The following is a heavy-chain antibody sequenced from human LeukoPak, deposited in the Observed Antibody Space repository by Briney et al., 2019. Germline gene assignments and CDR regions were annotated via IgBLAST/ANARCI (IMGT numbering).Heavy chain of an antibody. CDR1: GGSISSGGYY. CDR3: ARRAGDCADAFDI. J-gene: IGHJ3*02. CDR2: IYYSGST. D-gene: IGHD2-21*02. V-gene: IGHV4-31*03. Sequence: SETLSLTCTVSGGSISSGGYYWSWIRQHPGKGLEWIGYIYYSGSTYYNPSLKSRVTISVDTSKNQFSLKLSSVTAADTAVYYCARRAGDCADAFDIWGQGTMVTVSS.